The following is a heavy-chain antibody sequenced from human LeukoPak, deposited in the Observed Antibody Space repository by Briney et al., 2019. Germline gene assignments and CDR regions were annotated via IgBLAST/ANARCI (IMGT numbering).Heavy chain of an antibody. CDR2: INHSGST. J-gene: IGHJ4*02. V-gene: IGHV4-30-2*01. CDR1: GGSISSGGYH. CDR3: ARGRSSGWYWY. Sequence: PSQTLSLTCTVSGGSISSGGYHWNWIRQPPGKGLEWIGEINHSGSTNYNPSLKSRVTISVDTSKNQFSLKLSSVTAADTAVYYCARGRSSGWYWYWGQGTLVTVSS. D-gene: IGHD6-19*01.